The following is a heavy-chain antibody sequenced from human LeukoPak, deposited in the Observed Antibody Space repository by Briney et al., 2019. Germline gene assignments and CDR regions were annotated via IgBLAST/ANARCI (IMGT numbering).Heavy chain of an antibody. D-gene: IGHD6-13*01. CDR3: AREGTFVSSWSYYYYGMDV. V-gene: IGHV3-30*04. J-gene: IGHJ6*02. CDR1: GFTFSSYA. CDR2: ISYDGSNK. Sequence: PGRSLRLSCAASGFTFSSYAMHWVRQAPGKGLEWVAVISYDGSNKYYADSVKGRFTISRDNSKNTLYLQMNSLRAEDTAVYYCAREGTFVSSWSYYYYGMDVWGQGTTVTVSS.